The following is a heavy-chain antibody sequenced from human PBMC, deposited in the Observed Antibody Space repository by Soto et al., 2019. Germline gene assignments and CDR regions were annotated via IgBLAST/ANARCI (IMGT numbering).Heavy chain of an antibody. J-gene: IGHJ4*02. CDR3: ARASGTYSKLNY. Sequence: QVPLVQSGAEVKKPGASVKVSCKASGYSLTAYVMHWVRQAPGQRLEWMGWISAGNDNTKYSPKLQGRVSITWDTSASTAYMELSSLRSEDTAVYYCARASGTYSKLNYWGQGTLVTVSS. V-gene: IGHV1-3*01. D-gene: IGHD1-26*01. CDR2: ISAGNDNT. CDR1: GYSLTAYV.